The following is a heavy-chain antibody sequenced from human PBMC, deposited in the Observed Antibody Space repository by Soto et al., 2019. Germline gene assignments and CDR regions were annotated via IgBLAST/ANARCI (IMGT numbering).Heavy chain of an antibody. CDR2: IYSGGST. J-gene: IGHJ4*02. CDR1: GFTVSSNY. D-gene: IGHD6-13*01. CDR3: ASGPGYCSSWSCPYDY. V-gene: IGHV3-66*01. Sequence: EVQLVESGGGLVQPGGSLRLSCAASGFTVSSNYMSWVRQAPGKGLEWVSVIYSGGSTYYADSVKGRFTISRDNPKNTLYLQMNSLIAVDTAVYYCASGPGYCSSWSCPYDYWGQGTLVTVSS.